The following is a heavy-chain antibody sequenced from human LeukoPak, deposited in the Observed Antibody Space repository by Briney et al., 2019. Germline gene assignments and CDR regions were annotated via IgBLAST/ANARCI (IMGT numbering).Heavy chain of an antibody. CDR2: ISYDGSNK. V-gene: IGHV3-30-3*01. CDR3: ARAPDIYDGYNLAYFDY. J-gene: IGHJ4*02. Sequence: GGSLRLSCAASGFTFSSYAMHWVRQAPGKGLERVAVISYDGSNKYYADSVKGRFTISRDNSKNTLYLQMNSLRAEDTAVYYCARAPDIYDGYNLAYFDYWGQGTLVTVSS. D-gene: IGHD5-24*01. CDR1: GFTFSSYA.